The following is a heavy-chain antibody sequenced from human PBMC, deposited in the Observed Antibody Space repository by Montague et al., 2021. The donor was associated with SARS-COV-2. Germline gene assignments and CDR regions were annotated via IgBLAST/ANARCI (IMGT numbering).Heavy chain of an antibody. V-gene: IGHV4-39*01. CDR1: GGSIRDNNYY. Sequence: SETLSLTCTVSGGSIRDNNYYWGWIRQPPGEGLEWIGSIYYSGSTYYNPSLKSRVTISVDTSKTQFSLKLSSVTAADTAVYYCARRDGGSCFDYWGQGTLVTVSS. J-gene: IGHJ4*02. CDR2: IYYSGST. CDR3: ARRDGGSCFDY. D-gene: IGHD2-15*01.